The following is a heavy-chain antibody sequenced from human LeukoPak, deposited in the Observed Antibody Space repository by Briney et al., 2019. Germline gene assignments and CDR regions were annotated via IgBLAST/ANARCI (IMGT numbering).Heavy chain of an antibody. Sequence: PGGSLRLSCAASGFTFSSYWMTWDRQAPGMGLEWVANINQDGSEKNSVDSVRGRFTISRDNAKNSLYLQMNSLRAGDTGVYHCARAGANWGSRSYYDFWGQGTLVTVSP. D-gene: IGHD3/OR15-3a*01. V-gene: IGHV3-7*01. CDR3: ARAGANWGSRSYYDF. CDR1: GFTFSSYW. J-gene: IGHJ4*02. CDR2: INQDGSEK.